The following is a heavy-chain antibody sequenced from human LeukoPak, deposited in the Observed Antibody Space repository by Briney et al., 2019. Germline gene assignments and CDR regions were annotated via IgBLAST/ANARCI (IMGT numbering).Heavy chain of an antibody. CDR1: GFTVGDNY. V-gene: IGHV3-53*01. J-gene: IGHJ3*02. CDR3: ASGNDAFDI. D-gene: IGHD4-23*01. Sequence: GGSLRLSCAVSGFTVGDNYMSWVRLAPGEGLERVAVIYSGGEIYYADSVKGRLTLSRDNSKNTLYLQMNSLRAEDTAVYYCASGNDAFDIWGQGTMVTVSS. CDR2: IYSGGEI.